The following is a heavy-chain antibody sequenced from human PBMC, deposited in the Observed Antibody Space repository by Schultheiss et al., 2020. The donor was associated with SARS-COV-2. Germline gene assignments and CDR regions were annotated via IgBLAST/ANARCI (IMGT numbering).Heavy chain of an antibody. D-gene: IGHD6-13*01. V-gene: IGHV4-4*07. Sequence: SETLSLTCTVSGGSISSYYWSWIRQPAGKGLEWIGRIYTSGSTNYNPSLKSRVTMSVDTSKNQFSLKLSSVTAADTAVYYCARAPSGSWETLPGDYYYYYGMDVWGQGTTVTVSS. J-gene: IGHJ6*02. CDR1: GGSISSYY. CDR2: IYTSGST. CDR3: ARAPSGSWETLPGDYYYYYGMDV.